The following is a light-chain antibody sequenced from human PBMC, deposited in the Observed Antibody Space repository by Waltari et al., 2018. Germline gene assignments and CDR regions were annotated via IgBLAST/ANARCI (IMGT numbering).Light chain of an antibody. CDR3: SSYAHNNHFV. V-gene: IGLV2-8*01. CDR2: EVT. J-gene: IGLJ1*01. CDR1: NSHVGDYNY. Sequence: QSVLTPPPSASVPPGQSVPISCTGTNSHVGDYNYVSWYQQHPGKVPKLLIYEVTKRPSGVPDRFSGSKSGNTASLTVSGLQADDEADYYCSSYAHNNHFVFGTGTKVTVL.